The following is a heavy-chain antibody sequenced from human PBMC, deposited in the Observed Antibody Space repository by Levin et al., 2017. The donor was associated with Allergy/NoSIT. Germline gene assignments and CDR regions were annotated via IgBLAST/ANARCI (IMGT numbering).Heavy chain of an antibody. V-gene: IGHV3-30*04. D-gene: IGHD1-1*01. CDR3: ARDYWTYAGTRDGGDV. J-gene: IGHJ6*02. CDR1: GFTFSDYA. CDR2: ISYNGNIK. Sequence: GGSLRLSCAASGFTFSDYAMHWVRQAPGRGLEWVAVISYNGNIKYNADSVQGRFTISRNNSNNTLYLQMNSLRAEDTGVYYCARDYWTYAGTRDGGDVWGQGTTVTVAS.